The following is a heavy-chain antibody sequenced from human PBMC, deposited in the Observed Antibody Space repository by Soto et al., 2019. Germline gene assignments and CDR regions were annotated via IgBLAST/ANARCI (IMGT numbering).Heavy chain of an antibody. CDR3: ATTHGSGTYWDDD. CDR1: AGSISSSTYY. J-gene: IGHJ4*02. V-gene: IGHV4-39*01. Sequence: QLQMQESGPGLVRPSETLSLPCTVSAGSISSSTYYCGWIRPPPGKGLEWIGSIYYSVATHYNPSLKSRVTISVDTSKNQFALKLRSVTAADAAVYYWATTHGSGTYWDDDLGQGTLVTVSS. CDR2: IYYSVAT. D-gene: IGHD3-10*01.